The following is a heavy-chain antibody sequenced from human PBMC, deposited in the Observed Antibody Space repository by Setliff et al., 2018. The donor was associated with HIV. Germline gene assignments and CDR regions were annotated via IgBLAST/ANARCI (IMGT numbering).Heavy chain of an antibody. CDR3: TIGHYVSSSG. V-gene: IGHV4-39*02. CDR1: GDRISSTSYY. CDR2: IYYTGDT. J-gene: IGHJ4*02. D-gene: IGHD6-6*01. Sequence: KPSETLSLTCTVSGDRISSTSYYWGWLRQPPGKGLEWIGTIYYTGDTQYNPSFKSRVTISVHTSKNQFSLRLISVTAADTAVYYCTIGHYVSSSGWGPGTLVTVSS.